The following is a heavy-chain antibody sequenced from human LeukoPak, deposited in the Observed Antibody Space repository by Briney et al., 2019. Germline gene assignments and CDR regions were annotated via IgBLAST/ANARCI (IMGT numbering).Heavy chain of an antibody. CDR1: GFTFRTYG. CDR2: VRYDGNNK. D-gene: IGHD2-2*01. J-gene: IGHJ4*02. V-gene: IGHV3-30*02. CDR3: AKDYSTVWFSKGADY. Sequence: GGSLRLSCAASGFTFRTYGMNWVRQAPGKGLEWVTFVRYDGNNKFYANSVKGRLTISRDNSKNTLYLQMNSLRDVDTAVYYCAKDYSTVWFSKGADYWGQGTLVTVSS.